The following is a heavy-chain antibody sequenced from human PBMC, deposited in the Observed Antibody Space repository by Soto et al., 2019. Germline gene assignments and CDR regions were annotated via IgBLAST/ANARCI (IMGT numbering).Heavy chain of an antibody. CDR1: GFTFSSYG. Sequence: GGSLRLSCAASGFTFSSYGMHWVRQAPGKGLEWVAVISYDGSNKYYADSVKGRFTISRDNSKNTLYLQMNSLRAEDTAVYYCAKEMEKGSIRRRENSSGLPPYFDYWGQGTLVTVSS. CDR2: ISYDGSNK. V-gene: IGHV3-30*18. J-gene: IGHJ4*02. D-gene: IGHD6-19*01. CDR3: AKEMEKGSIRRRENSSGLPPYFDY.